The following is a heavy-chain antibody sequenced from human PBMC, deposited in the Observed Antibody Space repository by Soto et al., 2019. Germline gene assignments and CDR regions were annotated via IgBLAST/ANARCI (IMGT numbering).Heavy chain of an antibody. CDR3: ERAYEYSNGGNLAY. D-gene: IGHD4-4*01. V-gene: IGHV3-30-3*01. CDR1: VFTFSSYA. CDR2: ISYDGSNK. J-gene: IGHJ4*02. Sequence: GWSXRLSCSSSVFTFSSYAMHWVRHAPGKGLEWVAVISYDGSNKYYADSVKGRFTISRDNSKNTLYLQMNSLRAEDTAVYYCERAYEYSNGGNLAYWGQGTLVTVSS.